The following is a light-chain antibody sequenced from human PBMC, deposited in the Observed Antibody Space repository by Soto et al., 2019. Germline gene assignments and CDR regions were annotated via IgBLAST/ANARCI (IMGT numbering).Light chain of an antibody. J-gene: IGKJ2*01. CDR3: QQSYSTPP. V-gene: IGKV1-39*01. CDR1: QSISSY. CDR2: AAS. Sequence: DIQMTQSPSSLSASVGDRVTITCRASQSISSYLDWYQQKPGKAPKLLIYAASSLQSGVPARFSGSGSGTDFTVTISSLQPEDFATYYCQQSYSTPPFGQGTKLEIK.